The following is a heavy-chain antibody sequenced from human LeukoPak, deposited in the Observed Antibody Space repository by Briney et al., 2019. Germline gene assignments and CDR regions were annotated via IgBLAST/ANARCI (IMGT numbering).Heavy chain of an antibody. V-gene: IGHV4-59*01. CDR1: GGSISSYY. D-gene: IGHD2-15*01. J-gene: IGHJ5*02. CDR2: IYYSGST. CDR3: ARDLVGYCSGGSCYSENWFDP. Sequence: SETLSLTCTVSGGSISSYYWSWLRHPPGKGLEWLGYIYYSGSTNYNPSLKSRVTISVDTSKNQFSLKLSSVTAADTAVYYCARDLVGYCSGGSCYSENWFDPWGQGTLVTVSS.